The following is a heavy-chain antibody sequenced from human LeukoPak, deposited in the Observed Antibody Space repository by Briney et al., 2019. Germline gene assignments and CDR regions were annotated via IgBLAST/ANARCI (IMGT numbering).Heavy chain of an antibody. J-gene: IGHJ3*02. CDR3: ARYYGGKSGYYAFDI. V-gene: IGHV4-39*01. CDR2: IYYSGSA. CDR1: GGSLSSSTYY. Sequence: SGTLSLTCIVSGGSLSSSTYYWGWIRQPPGKGLEWIGSIYYSGSAYYNPSLKSRVTISIDTSKNQFSLKMSSVTAADTAVYYCARYYGGKSGYYAFDIWGQGTLVTVSS. D-gene: IGHD4-23*01.